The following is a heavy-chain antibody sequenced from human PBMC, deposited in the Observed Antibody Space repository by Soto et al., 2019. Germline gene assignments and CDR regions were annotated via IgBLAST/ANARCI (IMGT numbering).Heavy chain of an antibody. CDR2: ISGGGGT. CDR1: GFSFSNYA. CDR3: SKDSISDRETFNFDS. V-gene: IGHV3-23*01. J-gene: IGHJ4*02. D-gene: IGHD1-26*01. Sequence: GGSLRLSCAASGFSFSNYAMNWVRQAPGKGLEWVSGISGGGGTYYADSVKGRFIISRDNSKNTVYLQMNSLRAEDTAFYYCSKDSISDRETFNFDSWGQRSLVTVSS.